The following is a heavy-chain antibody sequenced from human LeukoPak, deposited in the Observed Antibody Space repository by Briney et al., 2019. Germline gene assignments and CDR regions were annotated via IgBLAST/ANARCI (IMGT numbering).Heavy chain of an antibody. Sequence: EASVKVSCKASGYTFTSYGISWVRQAPGQGLEWMGWISAYNGNTNYAQKLQGRVTMTTDTSTSTAYMELRSLRSDDTAVYYCARESQDSSGYYPFDYWGQGTLVTVSS. D-gene: IGHD3-22*01. CDR3: ARESQDSSGYYPFDY. CDR2: ISAYNGNT. V-gene: IGHV1-18*01. J-gene: IGHJ4*02. CDR1: GYTFTSYG.